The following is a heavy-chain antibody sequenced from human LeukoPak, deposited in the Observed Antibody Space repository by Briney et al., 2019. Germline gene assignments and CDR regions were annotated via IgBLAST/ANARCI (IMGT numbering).Heavy chain of an antibody. D-gene: IGHD2-2*01. Sequence: SETLSLTCAVYGGSLSGYYWGWIRQPPGKGLEWIGEINHSGSTNYNPSLKSRVTISVDTSKNQFSLKLSSVTAADTAVYYCASSSRCSSTSCYFSTRTNWFDPWGQGTLVTVSS. V-gene: IGHV4-34*01. CDR3: ASSSRCSSTSCYFSTRTNWFDP. CDR2: INHSGST. CDR1: GGSLSGYY. J-gene: IGHJ5*02.